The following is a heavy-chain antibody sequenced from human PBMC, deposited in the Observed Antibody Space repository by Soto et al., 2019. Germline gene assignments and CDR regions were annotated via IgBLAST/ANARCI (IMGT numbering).Heavy chain of an antibody. V-gene: IGHV1-2*02. CDR1: GYIFTDYY. CDR3: ARSLSTIGARLDY. D-gene: IGHD6-6*01. Sequence: ASVKVSCKASGYIFTDYYLHWVRQAPGQGLEYMGWINPNTGGTKYTQKFQSRVSMTGGTLLLNWLTSDDTAVYYCARSLSTIGARLDYWGQGTLVTVSS. CDR2: INPNTGGT. J-gene: IGHJ4*01.